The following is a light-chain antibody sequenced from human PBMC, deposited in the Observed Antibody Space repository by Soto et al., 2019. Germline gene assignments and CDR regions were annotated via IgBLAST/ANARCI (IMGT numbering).Light chain of an antibody. Sequence: QSALTQPASVSGSPGQSITLSCTGTSADVGGYDFVSWYQQSPGKVPKLIIFEVTNRPSGVSNRFSGSKSGNTASLTISGLQAEDEGDYYCSSYTPRSPLVFGGGTQLTVL. CDR1: SADVGGYDF. V-gene: IGLV2-14*01. CDR3: SSYTPRSPLV. CDR2: EVT. J-gene: IGLJ2*01.